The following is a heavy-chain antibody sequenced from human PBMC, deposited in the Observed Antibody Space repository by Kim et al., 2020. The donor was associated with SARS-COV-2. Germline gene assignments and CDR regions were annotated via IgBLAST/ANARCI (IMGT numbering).Heavy chain of an antibody. Sequence: SETLSLTCTVSGYSISSGYYWGWIRQPPGKGLEWIGSIYHSGSTYYNPSLKSRATISVDTSKNQFSLRLSSVSAADTAVYYCAGGLGITMLVGVFDYWAQGTLVTVSS. V-gene: IGHV4-38-2*02. CDR3: AGGLGITMLVGVFDY. CDR1: GYSISSGYY. D-gene: IGHD3-22*01. J-gene: IGHJ4*02. CDR2: IYHSGST.